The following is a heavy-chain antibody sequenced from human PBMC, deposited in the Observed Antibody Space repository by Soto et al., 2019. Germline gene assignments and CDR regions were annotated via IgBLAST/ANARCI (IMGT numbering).Heavy chain of an antibody. J-gene: IGHJ5*02. CDR3: ARDWASYTSSPSGRLDP. Sequence: QVQLQESGPGLVKPSQTLSLACSVSGDSINSGAYFWTWIRQHPEKGLEWIGYIYYSGRTYYTPSLKSRLTLSIDQSKNQFSLKLTSVTAADTAVYYCARDWASYTSSPSGRLDPWGQGTLVTVSS. V-gene: IGHV4-31*03. D-gene: IGHD2-2*01. CDR1: GDSINSGAYF. CDR2: IYYSGRT.